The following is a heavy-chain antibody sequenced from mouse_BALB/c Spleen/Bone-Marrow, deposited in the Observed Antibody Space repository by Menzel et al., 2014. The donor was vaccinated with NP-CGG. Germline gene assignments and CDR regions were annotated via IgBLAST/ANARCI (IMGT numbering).Heavy chain of an antibody. D-gene: IGHD1-1*01. Sequence: VKLVESGPDLVKPSQSLSLTCTVTGYSITSGYSWHWIRQFPGNKLEWMGYIHYSGSTNYNPSLKSRISITRDTSKNQFFLQLNSVTTEDTATYYCARSYYYGSSRYAMDYWGQGTSVTVSS. J-gene: IGHJ4*01. CDR1: GYSITSGYS. CDR2: IHYSGST. V-gene: IGHV3-1*02. CDR3: ARSYYYGSSRYAMDY.